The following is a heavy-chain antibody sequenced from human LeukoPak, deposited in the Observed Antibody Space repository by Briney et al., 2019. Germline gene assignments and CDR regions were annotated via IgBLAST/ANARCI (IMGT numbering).Heavy chain of an antibody. V-gene: IGHV4-39*01. J-gene: IGHJ4*02. Sequence: SETLSLTCTVSGGSISSSSYYWGWIRQPPGKGLEWIGSIYYSGSTYYNPSLKSRVTISVDTSKNQFSLKLSSVTAADTAVYYCARSQFGELLNGFDYWGQGTLVTVSS. D-gene: IGHD3-10*01. CDR2: IYYSGST. CDR1: GGSISSSSYY. CDR3: ARSQFGELLNGFDY.